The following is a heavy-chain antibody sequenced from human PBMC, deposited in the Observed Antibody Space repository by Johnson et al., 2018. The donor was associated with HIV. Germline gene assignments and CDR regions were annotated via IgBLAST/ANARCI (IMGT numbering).Heavy chain of an antibody. CDR3: AKARSWPYPYDAFDV. CDR1: GFTFSDYY. Sequence: VQLVESGGGVVKPVGSLRLSCAASGFTFSDYYMSWIRQAPGKGLEWVSAITGSGDGTYYADSVTGRFSISRDNSRNTLFLQMGSLSADDTAVYYCAKARSWPYPYDAFDVWGQGTVVTVSS. J-gene: IGHJ3*01. D-gene: IGHD2-15*01. CDR2: ITGSGDGT. V-gene: IGHV3-23*04.